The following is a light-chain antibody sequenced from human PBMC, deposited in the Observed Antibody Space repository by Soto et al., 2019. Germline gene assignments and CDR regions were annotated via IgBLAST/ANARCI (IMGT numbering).Light chain of an antibody. J-gene: IGKJ5*01. CDR2: GAS. Sequence: EVVMTQSPATLSVSPGERVTLSCRSSQSVADNLAWFQQKPGQGPRLLIYGASTRATGIPARFSGSGSETDFTLTISNLRSEDSAVYHCQQYNNWPITFGQGIRLEI. CDR1: QSVADN. V-gene: IGKV3-15*01. CDR3: QQYNNWPIT.